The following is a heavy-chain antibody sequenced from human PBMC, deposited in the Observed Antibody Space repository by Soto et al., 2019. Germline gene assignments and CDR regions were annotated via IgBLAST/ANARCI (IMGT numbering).Heavy chain of an antibody. CDR3: AKPPDNIVVVPAATLPYFDY. D-gene: IGHD2-2*01. J-gene: IGHJ4*02. Sequence: GGSLRLSCAASGFTFSSYAMSWVRQAPGKGLEWVSAISGSGGSTYYADPVKGRFTISRDNSKNTLYLQMNSLRAEDTAVYYCAKPPDNIVVVPAATLPYFDYWGQGTLVTVSS. CDR2: ISGSGGST. CDR1: GFTFSSYA. V-gene: IGHV3-23*01.